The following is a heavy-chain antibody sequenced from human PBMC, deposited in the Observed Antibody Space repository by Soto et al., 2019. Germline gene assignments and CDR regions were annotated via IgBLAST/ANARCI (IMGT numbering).Heavy chain of an antibody. V-gene: IGHV4-4*02. D-gene: IGHD6-19*01. Sequence: QVQLQESGPGLVKPSGTLSLTCDVSGDSVSSPYWWCWVRQPPGKGLEWIGEVYHTGTTSYNPSLTSRVTISMDKSNNQFSLDLSSVTAADTAVYYCARSAGWYAVHSWGPGTLVTVSS. J-gene: IGHJ4*02. CDR2: VYHTGTT. CDR3: ARSAGWYAVHS. CDR1: GDSVSSPYW.